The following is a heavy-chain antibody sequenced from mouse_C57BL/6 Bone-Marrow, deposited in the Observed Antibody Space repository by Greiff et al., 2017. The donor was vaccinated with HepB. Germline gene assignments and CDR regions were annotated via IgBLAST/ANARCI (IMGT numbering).Heavy chain of an antibody. CDR3: ARDNYGSSYVWYFDV. V-gene: IGHV5-4*01. J-gene: IGHJ1*03. D-gene: IGHD1-1*01. CDR1: GFTFSSYA. CDR2: ISDGGSYT. Sequence: EVKVVESGGGLVKPGGSLKLSCAASGFTFSSYAMSWVRQTPEKRLEWVATISDGGSYTYYPDNVKGRFTISRDNAKNNLYLQMSHLKSEDTAMYYCARDNYGSSYVWYFDVWGTGTTVTVSS.